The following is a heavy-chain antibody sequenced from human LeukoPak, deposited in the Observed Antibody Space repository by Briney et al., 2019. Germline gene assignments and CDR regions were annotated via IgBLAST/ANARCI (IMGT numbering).Heavy chain of an antibody. CDR2: IKDGGGTT. D-gene: IGHD4-17*01. Sequence: GGSLRLSCVASGFTFTKAWMSWVRQAPGKGLEWIARIKDGGGTTDYAAPVKGRFTISRDDSRNTVSLQMNSLNTEDIGVYYCTTDLGAYGDYLRNWGQGSLVTVSS. J-gene: IGHJ1*01. V-gene: IGHV3-15*01. CDR1: GFTFTKAW. CDR3: TTDLGAYGDYLRN.